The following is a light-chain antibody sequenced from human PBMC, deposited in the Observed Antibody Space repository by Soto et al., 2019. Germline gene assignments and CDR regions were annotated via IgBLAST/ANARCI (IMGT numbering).Light chain of an antibody. CDR3: QQYGTSPRT. CDR2: GAS. J-gene: IGKJ2*01. CDR1: QWVSKNY. Sequence: IVLTQSPGTLSWSPGEGATLSCTASQWVSKNYLAWYQQKPGQPPRLVIYGASSRATGIPERFSGSGSGTDFTLTISRLEPEDFAVYYCQQYGTSPRTFGQGTKLESK. V-gene: IGKV3-20*01.